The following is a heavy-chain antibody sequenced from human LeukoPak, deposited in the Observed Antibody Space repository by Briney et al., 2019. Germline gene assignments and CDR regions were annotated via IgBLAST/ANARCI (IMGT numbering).Heavy chain of an antibody. CDR2: ISSNGGST. J-gene: IGHJ4*02. CDR1: GFTFSSYA. D-gene: IGHD6-19*01. CDR3: ARVLNSGYSSGWYAGTFDY. Sequence: GGSLRLSGAASGFTFSSYAMHWVRQAPGKGLEYVSAISSNGGSTYYANSVKGRFTIPRDNSKNTLYLQMGSLRAEDMAVYYCARVLNSGYSSGWYAGTFDYWGQGTLVTVSP. V-gene: IGHV3-64*01.